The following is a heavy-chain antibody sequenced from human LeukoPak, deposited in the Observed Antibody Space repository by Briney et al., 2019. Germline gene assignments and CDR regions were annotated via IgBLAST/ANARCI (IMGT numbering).Heavy chain of an antibody. J-gene: IGHJ3*02. CDR1: GGTFSSYA. Sequence: GASVKVSCKASGGTFSSYAISWVRQAPGQGLEWMGGIIPIFGTANYAQKFQGRVTITTGESTSTAYMELSSLRSEDTAVYYCARGSVVGAPDDAFDIWGQGTMVTVSS. V-gene: IGHV1-69*05. CDR2: IIPIFGTA. D-gene: IGHD1-26*01. CDR3: ARGSVVGAPDDAFDI.